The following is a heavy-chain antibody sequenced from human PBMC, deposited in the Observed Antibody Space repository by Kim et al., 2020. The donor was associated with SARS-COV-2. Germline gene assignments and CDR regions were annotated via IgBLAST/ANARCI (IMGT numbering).Heavy chain of an antibody. Sequence: SETLSLTCTVSGGSISSSSYYWGWIRQPPGKGLEWIGSIYYSGSTYYNPSLKSRVTISVDTSKNQFSLKLSSMTAADTSVYYCASYYDSSGYYGHNWFDPWVQGSLVVVSS. V-gene: IGHV4-39*01. CDR1: GGSISSSSYY. CDR2: IYYSGST. D-gene: IGHD3-22*01. CDR3: ASYYDSSGYYGHNWFDP. J-gene: IGHJ5*02.